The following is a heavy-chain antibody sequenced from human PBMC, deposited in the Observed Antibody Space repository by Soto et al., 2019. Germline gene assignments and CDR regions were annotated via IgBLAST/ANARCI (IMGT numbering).Heavy chain of an antibody. CDR1: GGTFSSYA. CDR2: IIPIFGTA. Sequence: SVKVSCKASGGTFSSYAISWVRQAPGQGLEWMGGIIPIFGTANYAQKFQGRVTITADESTSTAYMELSSLRSEDTAVYYCASGVDSSGYYSYNWFDPWGQGTLVTVSS. J-gene: IGHJ5*02. D-gene: IGHD3-22*01. V-gene: IGHV1-69*13. CDR3: ASGVDSSGYYSYNWFDP.